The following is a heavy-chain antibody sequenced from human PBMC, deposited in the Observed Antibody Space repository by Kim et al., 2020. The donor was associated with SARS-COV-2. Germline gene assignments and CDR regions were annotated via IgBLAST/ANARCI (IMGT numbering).Heavy chain of an antibody. D-gene: IGHD2-2*02. Sequence: TIKYADSVKDRFTISRDNAKNSLYMQMNTRRDEDTAVYYGARELPYHYFDYWGQGALVTVSS. J-gene: IGHJ4*02. CDR3: ARELPYHYFDY. CDR2: TI. V-gene: IGHV3-48*02.